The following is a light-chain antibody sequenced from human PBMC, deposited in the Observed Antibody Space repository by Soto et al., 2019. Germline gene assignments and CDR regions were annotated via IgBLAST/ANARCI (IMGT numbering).Light chain of an antibody. Sequence: QSVLTQPPSVSGDPGQRVTISCTGSSSNIGAGYDVHWYQQVPGTAPRLLIYSNNNRPSGVPDRFSGSKSGTSASLAITGLQAEDEADYYCHSYDVCLIGPHVLIGGGTKLTVL. CDR3: HSYDVCLIGPHVL. J-gene: IGLJ2*01. CDR1: SSNIGAGYD. CDR2: SNN. V-gene: IGLV1-40*01.